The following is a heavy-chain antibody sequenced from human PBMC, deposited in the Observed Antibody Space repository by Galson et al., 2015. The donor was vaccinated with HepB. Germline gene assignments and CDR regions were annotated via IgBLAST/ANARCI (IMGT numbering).Heavy chain of an antibody. D-gene: IGHD5-18*01. Sequence: SLRLSCAASGFTFSGSAMHWVRQASGKGLEWVGRIRSKANSYATAYAASVKGRFTISRDDSKNTAYLQMNSLKTEDTAVYYCTRRRYSYGQGEAFDIWGQGTMVTVSS. CDR2: IRSKANSYAT. CDR1: GFTFSGSA. V-gene: IGHV3-73*01. CDR3: TRRRYSYGQGEAFDI. J-gene: IGHJ3*02.